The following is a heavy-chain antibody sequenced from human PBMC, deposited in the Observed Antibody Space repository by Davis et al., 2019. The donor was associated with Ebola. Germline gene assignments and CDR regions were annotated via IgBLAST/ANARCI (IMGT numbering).Heavy chain of an antibody. J-gene: IGHJ4*02. V-gene: IGHV1-46*01. CDR1: GYTFTSYD. CDR3: ARDLRSWAAAAGDFDY. D-gene: IGHD6-13*01. Sequence: ASVKVSCKASGYTFTSYDINWVRQAPGQGLEWMGIINPSGGSTTYTQKFLGRVTMTRDTSTSTVYMELSSLTSEDTAVYYCARDLRSWAAAAGDFDYWGQGTLVTVSS. CDR2: INPSGGST.